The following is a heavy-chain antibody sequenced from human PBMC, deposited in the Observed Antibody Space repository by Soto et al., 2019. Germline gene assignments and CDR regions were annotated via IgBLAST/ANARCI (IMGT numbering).Heavy chain of an antibody. CDR3: ARELERGDPPEGFDY. CDR1: GDSLSSSHW. J-gene: IGHJ4*02. V-gene: IGHV4-4*02. D-gene: IGHD1-1*01. Sequence: QVQLQESGPGLVKPSGTLSLTCAVSGDSLSSSHWWSWVRQSPGKGLEWIGEIFHSGTTQYNPSLKSRVNISMDKSKNQVSLNLKSVNAAATAVYYCARELERGDPPEGFDYWGQGTLATVSS. CDR2: IFHSGTT.